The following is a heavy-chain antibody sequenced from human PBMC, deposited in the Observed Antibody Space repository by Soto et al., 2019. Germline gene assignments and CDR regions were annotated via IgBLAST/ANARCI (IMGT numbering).Heavy chain of an antibody. V-gene: IGHV1-69*01. Sequence: QVQLVQSGAEVEKPGSSVKVSCKASGGTFSSYAISWVRQAPGQGLEWMGGIIPIFGTANYAQKFQGRVTITADESTSTAYMELSSLRSEDTAVYYCASGPGYCSSTSCARAGHFDYWGQGTLVTVSS. CDR2: IIPIFGTA. CDR1: GGTFSSYA. CDR3: ASGPGYCSSTSCARAGHFDY. J-gene: IGHJ4*02. D-gene: IGHD2-2*03.